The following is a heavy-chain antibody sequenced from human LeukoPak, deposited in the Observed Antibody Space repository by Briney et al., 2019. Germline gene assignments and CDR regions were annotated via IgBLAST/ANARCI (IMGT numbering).Heavy chain of an antibody. CDR2: MSYDGSNK. J-gene: IGHJ6*02. Sequence: PGGSLRLSCAASGFTFSSYDMYWVRQAPGKGLEWVAIMSYDGSNKYHADSVKGRFTISRDNSKNTLYLQMNSLRAEDSAVYYCAKKFRSSSHYYYYGMDVWGQGTTVTVSS. CDR3: AKKFRSSSHYYYYGMDV. D-gene: IGHD6-13*01. CDR1: GFTFSSYD. V-gene: IGHV3-30*18.